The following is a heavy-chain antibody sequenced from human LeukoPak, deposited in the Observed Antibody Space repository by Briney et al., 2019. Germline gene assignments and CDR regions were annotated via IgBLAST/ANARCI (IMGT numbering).Heavy chain of an antibody. CDR1: GGSISSGGYY. D-gene: IGHD1-1*01. J-gene: IGHJ4*02. CDR3: ASGDNDPLFDY. CDR2: IYYSGST. V-gene: IGHV4-31*11. Sequence: SETLSLTCAVSGGSISSGGYYWSWIRQHPGKGLEWIGSIYYSGSTNYNPSLQGRVTISLDTSRNQFSLKLSSVTAADTAVYYCASGDNDPLFDYWGQGTLVTVSS.